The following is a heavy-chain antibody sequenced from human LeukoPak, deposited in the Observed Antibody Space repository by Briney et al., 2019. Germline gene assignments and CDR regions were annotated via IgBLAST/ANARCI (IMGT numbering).Heavy chain of an antibody. Sequence: PGGSLRLSCAASGFTFSSYGMTWVRQAPGKGLEWVSYISSSSSTIYYADSVKGRFTISRDNAKNSLYLQLNNLRAEDTAVYYCARVRGWKYFDYWGQGTLVTVSS. J-gene: IGHJ4*02. D-gene: IGHD1-1*01. V-gene: IGHV3-48*01. CDR2: ISSSSSTI. CDR3: ARVRGWKYFDY. CDR1: GFTFSSYG.